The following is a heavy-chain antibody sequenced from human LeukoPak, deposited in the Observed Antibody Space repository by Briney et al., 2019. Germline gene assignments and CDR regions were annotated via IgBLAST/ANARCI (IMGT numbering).Heavy chain of an antibody. Sequence: GGSLRLSCAASGFTFSSYAMSWVRQAPGKGLEWVSAISGSGGSTYYADSVKGRFTIPRDNSKNSLYLQMNSLRAEDTAVYYCASHGRYQLLSFDYWGQGTLVTASS. J-gene: IGHJ4*02. D-gene: IGHD2-2*01. CDR3: ASHGRYQLLSFDY. CDR1: GFTFSSYA. V-gene: IGHV3-23*01. CDR2: ISGSGGST.